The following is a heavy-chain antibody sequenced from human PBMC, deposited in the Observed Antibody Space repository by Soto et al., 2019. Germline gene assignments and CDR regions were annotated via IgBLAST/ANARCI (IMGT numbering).Heavy chain of an antibody. J-gene: IGHJ6*02. Sequence: ASVKVSCKASGYTFTSYAMHWVRQAPGQRLEWMGWINAGNGNTKYSQKFQGRVTITRDTSASTAYMELSSLRSEDTAVYYCARDTPPYDFGTNYYCYGMDVWGQGTTVTVSS. CDR2: INAGNGNT. V-gene: IGHV1-3*01. CDR1: GYTFTSYA. CDR3: ARDTPPYDFGTNYYCYGMDV. D-gene: IGHD3-3*01.